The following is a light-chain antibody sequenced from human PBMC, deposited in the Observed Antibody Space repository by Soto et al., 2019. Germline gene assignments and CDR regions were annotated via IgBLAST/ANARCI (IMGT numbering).Light chain of an antibody. Sequence: EIVMTHSPAALSVSPGERATLSCRASQSVSSNLAWYQQKPGQAPRLLIYGASTRATGIPARFSGSGSGTEFTLTISSLQSEDLAVYYCQQYNNWPPKTFGQGTKVDIK. J-gene: IGKJ1*01. V-gene: IGKV3-15*01. CDR3: QQYNNWPPKT. CDR1: QSVSSN. CDR2: GAS.